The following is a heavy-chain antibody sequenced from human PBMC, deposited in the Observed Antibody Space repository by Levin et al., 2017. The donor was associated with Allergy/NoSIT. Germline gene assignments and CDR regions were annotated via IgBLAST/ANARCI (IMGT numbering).Heavy chain of an antibody. Sequence: GGSLRLSCAASGFTFDDYGMNWVRQAPGKGLEWVSGINWNGGRTGYADSVKGRFTISRDNAKNSLYLQMNSLRAEDTALYYCARDKGIAVAARFHYWSPGTLVTLSS. D-gene: IGHD6-19*01. CDR2: INWNGGRT. J-gene: IGHJ4*02. CDR1: GFTFDDYG. V-gene: IGHV3-20*04. CDR3: ARDKGIAVAARFHY.